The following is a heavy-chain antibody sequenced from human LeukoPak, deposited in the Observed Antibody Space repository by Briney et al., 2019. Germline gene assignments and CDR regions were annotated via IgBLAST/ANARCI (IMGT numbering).Heavy chain of an antibody. CDR3: ARDVHGDYGSGWFDP. D-gene: IGHD4-17*01. J-gene: IGHJ5*02. V-gene: IGHV1-69*05. CDR2: IMPLFGTA. CDR1: GGTFNNPA. Sequence: ASVKVSCKASGGTFNNPAISWVRQAPGQGLEWLGGIMPLFGTAGYAQKFQGRVTITKDESTRTVYLELTSLTSDDTAVYYCARDVHGDYGSGWFDPWGQGTLVSVSS.